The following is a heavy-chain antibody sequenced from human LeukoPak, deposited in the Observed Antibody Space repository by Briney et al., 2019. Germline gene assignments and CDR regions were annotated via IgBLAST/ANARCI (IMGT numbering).Heavy chain of an antibody. CDR1: GFTFSSYG. Sequence: PGRSLRLSCAASGFTFSSYGMHWVRQAPGKGLEWVAVISYDGSNKYYADSVKGRFTISRDNSKNTLFLQMNSLRAEDTAIYFCAKDMIFGVVINNWFDPWGQGALVTVSP. D-gene: IGHD3/OR15-3a*01. CDR2: ISYDGSNK. V-gene: IGHV3-30*18. CDR3: AKDMIFGVVINNWFDP. J-gene: IGHJ5*02.